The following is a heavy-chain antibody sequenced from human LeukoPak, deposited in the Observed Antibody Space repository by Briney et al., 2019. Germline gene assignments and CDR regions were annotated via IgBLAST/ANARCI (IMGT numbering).Heavy chain of an antibody. CDR1: GTSISTTTNY. CDR3: AREWARAFDY. V-gene: IGHV4-39*02. Sequence: SETLSLTCSVSGTSISTTTNYWDWIRQPPGKELEWIGTVYYSGSTAYNPSLKSRVTISVDTSKNQFSLRVTSVTAADTAVYYCAREWARAFDYWGQGTLVTVSS. D-gene: IGHD1-26*01. J-gene: IGHJ4*02. CDR2: VYYSGST.